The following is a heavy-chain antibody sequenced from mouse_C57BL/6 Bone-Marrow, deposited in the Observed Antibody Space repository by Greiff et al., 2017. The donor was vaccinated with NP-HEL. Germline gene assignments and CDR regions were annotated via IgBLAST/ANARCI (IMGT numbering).Heavy chain of an antibody. V-gene: IGHV1-81*01. CDR2: IYPRSGNT. CDR3: ARWGTTVYYYAMDY. CDR1: GYTFTSYG. J-gene: IGHJ4*01. D-gene: IGHD1-1*01. Sequence: QVQLKESGAELARPGASVKLSCKASGYTFTSYGISWVKQRTGQGLEWIGEIYPRSGNTYYNEKFKGKATLTADKSSSTAYMELRSLTSEDSAVYFCARWGTTVYYYAMDYWGQGTSVTVSS.